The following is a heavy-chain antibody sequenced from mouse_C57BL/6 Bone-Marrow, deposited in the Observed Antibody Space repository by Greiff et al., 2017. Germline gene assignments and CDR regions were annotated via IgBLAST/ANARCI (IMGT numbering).Heavy chain of an antibody. D-gene: IGHD1-1*02. Sequence: EVKLVESEGGLVQPGSSMKLSCTASGFTFRDYYMAWVRQVPEKGLEWVANINYDGSSTYYLDSLKSRFIISRDNAKNILYLQMSSLKSEDTATYYCARDQLYYCDYWGQGTTLTVSS. V-gene: IGHV5-16*01. CDR1: GFTFRDYY. J-gene: IGHJ2*01. CDR3: ARDQLYYCDY. CDR2: INYDGSST.